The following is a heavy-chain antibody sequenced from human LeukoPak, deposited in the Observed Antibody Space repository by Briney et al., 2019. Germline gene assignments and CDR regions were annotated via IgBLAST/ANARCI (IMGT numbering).Heavy chain of an antibody. J-gene: IGHJ4*02. CDR1: GGSFSTYY. V-gene: IGHV4-4*07. Sequence: SETLSLTCTVSGGSFSTYYWSWIRQPAGKGLEWIGRIYTSGSTNYNPSLKSRVTMSVDTSKNQFSLKLSSVTAADTAAYYCARMSTVVTRGVFDYWGQGTLVTVSS. CDR2: IYTSGST. CDR3: ARMSTVVTRGVFDY. D-gene: IGHD4-23*01.